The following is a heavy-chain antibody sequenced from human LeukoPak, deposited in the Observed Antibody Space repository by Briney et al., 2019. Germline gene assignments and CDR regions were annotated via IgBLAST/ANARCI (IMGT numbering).Heavy chain of an antibody. CDR3: ASGSGYDCYSDY. CDR1: GFTFSSYA. Sequence: GGSLRLSCAASGFTFSSYAMSWVRQAPGKRLEWVSAISGSGGSTYYADSVKGRFTISRDNSKNTLYLQMNSLRAEDTAVYYCASGSGYDCYSDYWGQGTLVTVSS. D-gene: IGHD5-12*01. J-gene: IGHJ4*02. V-gene: IGHV3-23*01. CDR2: ISGSGGST.